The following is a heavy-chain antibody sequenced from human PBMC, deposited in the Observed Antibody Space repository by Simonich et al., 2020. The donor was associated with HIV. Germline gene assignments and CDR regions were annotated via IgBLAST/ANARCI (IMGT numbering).Heavy chain of an antibody. D-gene: IGHD7-27*01. CDR1: GFTFSNYA. CDR2: IGIRDTT. J-gene: IGHJ3*02. Sequence: EVQLLESGGGLVQPGGSLRLSCAGSGFTFSNYAMTWVRQAPGKGLEWVTGIGIRDTTYYADSVMGRFIISRDNAKNTLYLQMDSLRAGDTAVYYCAKDQLGTDGFDIWGQGTMVTVSS. V-gene: IGHV3-23*01. CDR3: AKDQLGTDGFDI.